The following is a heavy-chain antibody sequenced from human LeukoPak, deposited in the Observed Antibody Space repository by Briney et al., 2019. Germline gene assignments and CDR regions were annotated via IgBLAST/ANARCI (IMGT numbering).Heavy chain of an antibody. CDR3: ARTYSNYYYYMDV. Sequence: SVKVSCKASGGTFSSYAISWVRQAPGQGLEWMGGIIPILGTANYAQKFQGRVTITADESTSTAYMELSSLRSDDTAVYYCARTYSNYYYYMDVWGKGTTVTVSS. V-gene: IGHV1-69*13. CDR1: GGTFSSYA. J-gene: IGHJ6*03. CDR2: IIPILGTA. D-gene: IGHD4-11*01.